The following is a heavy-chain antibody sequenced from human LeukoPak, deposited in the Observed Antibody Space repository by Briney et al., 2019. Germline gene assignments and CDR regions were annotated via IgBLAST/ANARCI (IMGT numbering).Heavy chain of an antibody. CDR1: GFTFSSYA. Sequence: PEGSLRLSCAASGFTFSSYAMSWVRQAPGKGLEWVSAISGSGGSTYYADSVKGRFTISRDNSKNTLYLQMNSLRAEDTAVYYCAKGGVCSSTSCYPYFDYWGQGTLVTVSS. CDR2: ISGSGGST. D-gene: IGHD2-2*01. CDR3: AKGGVCSSTSCYPYFDY. V-gene: IGHV3-23*01. J-gene: IGHJ4*02.